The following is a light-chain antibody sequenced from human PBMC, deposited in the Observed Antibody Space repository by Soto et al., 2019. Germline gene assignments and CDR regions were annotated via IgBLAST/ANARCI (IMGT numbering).Light chain of an antibody. J-gene: IGKJ1*01. Sequence: EIVLTQSPGTLSLSPGERATLSCRASQSVSSSYLAWYQQKPGQAPRLLIYGASSRATGIPDRFSGSGSGTDFTLTISRLEPEDFAVDYCQQYGSSPVTFGQGTKVDIK. V-gene: IGKV3-20*01. CDR2: GAS. CDR3: QQYGSSPVT. CDR1: QSVSSSY.